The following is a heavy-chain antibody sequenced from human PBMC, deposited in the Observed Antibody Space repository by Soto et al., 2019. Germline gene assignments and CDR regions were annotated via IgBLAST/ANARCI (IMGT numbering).Heavy chain of an antibody. V-gene: IGHV1-69*13. Sequence: GASVKVSCKASGGTFSSHAISWVRQAPGQGLEWMGRIIPIFGTTTYAQKFQGRVTITADESTSTAYMELSSLRSEDTAVYYCARDLGGATRVNAFDIWGQGTMVTVS. CDR2: IIPIFGTT. D-gene: IGHD1-26*01. CDR3: ARDLGGATRVNAFDI. J-gene: IGHJ3*02. CDR1: GGTFSSHA.